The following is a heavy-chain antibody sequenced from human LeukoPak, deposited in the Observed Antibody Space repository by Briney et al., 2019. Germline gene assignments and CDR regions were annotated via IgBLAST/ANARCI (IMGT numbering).Heavy chain of an antibody. V-gene: IGHV1-46*01. CDR3: VREFVGGTFDY. CDR1: GYTFTTYY. D-gene: IGHD3-3*01. Sequence: GASVKVSCKASGYTFTTYYIHWMRQTPGQGFEWMGVSYPDAGTTDHGQRFRDRFVMTVDTATSTVYMELSSLTSEDTGVYYCVREFVGGTFDYWGQGALITVSA. CDR2: SYPDAGTT. J-gene: IGHJ4*02.